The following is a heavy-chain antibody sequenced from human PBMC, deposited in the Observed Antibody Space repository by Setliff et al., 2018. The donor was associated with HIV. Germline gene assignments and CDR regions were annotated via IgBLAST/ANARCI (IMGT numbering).Heavy chain of an antibody. CDR2: IYSSGST. J-gene: IGHJ4*02. Sequence: PSETLSLTCLVSGGSISSYYWSWIRQSAGKGLEWIGRIYSSGSTKYNPSLKSRVTMSVNTAKNQFSLKMSSVTAADTAVYYCTRLAGGYADYWGQGTLVTVSS. CDR3: TRLAGGYADY. CDR1: GGSISSYY. D-gene: IGHD5-12*01. V-gene: IGHV4-4*07.